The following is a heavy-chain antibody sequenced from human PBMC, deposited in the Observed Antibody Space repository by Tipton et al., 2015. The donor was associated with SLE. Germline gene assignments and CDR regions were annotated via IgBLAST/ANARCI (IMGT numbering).Heavy chain of an antibody. J-gene: IGHJ3*02. CDR3: VYNDYGDLGAFDI. CDR1: GYTLTELS. V-gene: IGHV1-24*01. CDR2: FDPEDGET. D-gene: IGHD4-17*01. Sequence: QSGAEVKKPGASVKVSCKVSGYTLTELSMHWVRQAPGKGLEWMGGFDPEDGETIYAQKFQGRVTMTEDTSTDTAYMELSSLRSEDTDVYYRVYNDYGDLGAFDIWGQGKMLNVSS.